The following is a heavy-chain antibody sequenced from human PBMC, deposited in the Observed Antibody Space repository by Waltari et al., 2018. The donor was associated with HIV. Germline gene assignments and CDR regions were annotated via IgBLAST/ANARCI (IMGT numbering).Heavy chain of an antibody. D-gene: IGHD6-19*01. J-gene: IGHJ4*02. Sequence: QVQLVESGGGLVNPGGSLRLSCATSGFTFSDYYMTWIRQAPGKGLEWVSYIRRDTDTIYYADSVKCRFTISRDNAKNSLYLQMNRLSVEDTAVYYCARLKYSSGFFDYWGQGALVTVSS. CDR1: GFTFSDYY. V-gene: IGHV3-11*01. CDR2: IRRDTDTI. CDR3: ARLKYSSGFFDY.